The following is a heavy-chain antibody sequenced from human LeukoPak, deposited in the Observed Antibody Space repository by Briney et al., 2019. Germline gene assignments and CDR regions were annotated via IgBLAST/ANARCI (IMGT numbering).Heavy chain of an antibody. D-gene: IGHD6-13*01. V-gene: IGHV3-30*02. CDR2: IRYDGSNK. J-gene: IGHJ4*02. Sequence: PGGSLRLSCAASGFTFSSYGMHWVRQAPGKGLEWVAFIRYDGSNKYYADSVKGRFTISRDNSKNTLYLQMNSLRAEDTAVYYCARDDRNTWYYFDYWGQGTLVTVSS. CDR1: GFTFSSYG. CDR3: ARDDRNTWYYFDY.